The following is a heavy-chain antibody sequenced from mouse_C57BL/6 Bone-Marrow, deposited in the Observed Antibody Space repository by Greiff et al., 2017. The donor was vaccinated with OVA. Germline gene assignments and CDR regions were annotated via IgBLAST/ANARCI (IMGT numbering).Heavy chain of an antibody. CDR2: INSDGGST. V-gene: IGHV5-2*01. CDR1: EYEFPSHD. CDR3: ARQGVGVTTGLYAMDY. Sequence: EVQRVESGGGLVQPGESLKLSCESNEYEFPSHDMSWVRKTPEKRLELVAAINSDGGSTSYPDTMERRFIISRDNTKKTLYLQMSSLRSEDTALYYCARQGVGVTTGLYAMDYWGQGTSVTVSS. D-gene: IGHD2-2*01. J-gene: IGHJ4*01.